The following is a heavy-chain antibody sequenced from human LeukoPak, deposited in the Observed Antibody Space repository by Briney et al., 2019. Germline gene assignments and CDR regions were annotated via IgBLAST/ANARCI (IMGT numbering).Heavy chain of an antibody. CDR3: AKDLACFDY. V-gene: IGHV3-23*01. CDR2: ISGSGGST. CDR1: RFTFRNFP. Sequence: GGGLRLSCVASRFTFRNFPMSWVRQAPGKGGEWFSGISGSGGSTYYADSVQGRFTISRDNSKNTLYLQMHSLRAEDTAVYYCAKDLACFDYWSERTLVTVSS. J-gene: IGHJ4*02.